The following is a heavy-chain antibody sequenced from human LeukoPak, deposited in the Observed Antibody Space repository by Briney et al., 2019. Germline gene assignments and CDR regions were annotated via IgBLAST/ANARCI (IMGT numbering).Heavy chain of an antibody. CDR1: GGSISSGSYY. V-gene: IGHV4-31*03. CDR3: ASGRNGAWRVY. J-gene: IGHJ4*02. Sequence: NPSQTLSLTCTVSGGSISSGSYYWSWIRQHPGKVLEWIGYIYYSGSTNYNPSLKSRVTISVDTSKNQFSLKLSSVTAADTAVYYCASGRNGAWRVYWGQGTLVTVSS. CDR2: IYYSGST. D-gene: IGHD1-26*01.